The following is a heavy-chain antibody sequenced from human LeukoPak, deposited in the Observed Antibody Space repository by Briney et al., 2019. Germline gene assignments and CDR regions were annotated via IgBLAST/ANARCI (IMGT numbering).Heavy chain of an antibody. CDR1: GFTFRSYW. CDR2: IKQDGSEK. V-gene: IGHV3-7*01. CDR3: ASYDFWNYYFDY. J-gene: IGHJ4*02. D-gene: IGHD3-3*01. Sequence: GGSLRLSCAASGFTFRSYWMSWVRQAPGKGLEWVANIKQDGSEKYYVDSVKGRFTISRDNAKNSLYLQMNSLRAEDTAVYYCASYDFWNYYFDYWGQGTLVTDSS.